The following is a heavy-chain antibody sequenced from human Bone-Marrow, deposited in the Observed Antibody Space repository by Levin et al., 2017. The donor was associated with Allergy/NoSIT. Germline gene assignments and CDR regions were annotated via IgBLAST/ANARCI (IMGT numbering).Heavy chain of an antibody. Sequence: SCAASGFAVSPYGIHWVRQAPDKGLEWVALISYDGSNIYYGHSVQGRFTVSRDNFNNTLFLQLNSLRTEDTATYYCARHSGGTTALRRYWNCDRWGGGTLVIVSS. CDR3: ARHSGGTTALRRYWNCDR. CDR2: ISYDGSNI. V-gene: IGHV3-30*03. J-gene: IGHJ2*01. CDR1: GFAVSPYG. D-gene: IGHD3-16*01.